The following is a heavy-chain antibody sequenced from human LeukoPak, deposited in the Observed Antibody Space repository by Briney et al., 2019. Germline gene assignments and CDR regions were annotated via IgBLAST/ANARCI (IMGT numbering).Heavy chain of an antibody. CDR3: SRAGYWAATGYATN. V-gene: IGHV1-46*03. Sequence: ASVKVSCKASGYTFTSYSMHWVRQAPGQGLEWMGIINPSGGTTMYAQKFQDRVTITRDTSTSTVYMELSSLRSEDTAMYYCSRAGYWAATGYATNWGQGTMVTVSS. CDR1: GYTFTSYS. J-gene: IGHJ4*02. CDR2: INPSGGTT. D-gene: IGHD6-13*01.